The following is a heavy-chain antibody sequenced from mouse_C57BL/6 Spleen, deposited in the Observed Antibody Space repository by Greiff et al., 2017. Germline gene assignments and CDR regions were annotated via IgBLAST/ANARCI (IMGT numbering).Heavy chain of an antibody. Sequence: VQLQQSGPELVKPGASVKISCKASGYTFTDYNINWVQQRPGQGLEWIGWIFPGSGSTYYNEKFKGKATLTVDKSSSTVYLLLSSLTSEDSAVYCCAIWQDYNGSSPFDCWGQGTALTVSS. D-gene: IGHD1-1*01. CDR2: IFPGSGST. CDR1: GYTFTDYN. CDR3: AIWQDYNGSSPFDC. J-gene: IGHJ2*01. V-gene: IGHV1-75*01.